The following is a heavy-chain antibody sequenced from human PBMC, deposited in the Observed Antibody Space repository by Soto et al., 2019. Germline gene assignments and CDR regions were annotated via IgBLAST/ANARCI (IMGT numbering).Heavy chain of an antibody. J-gene: IGHJ6*02. CDR3: AKATDAARHYYYYGMDV. Sequence: EVQLLESGGGLVQPGGSLRLSCAASGFTFSSYAMSWVRQAPGKGLEWVSAISGSGGSTYYADSVKGRFTISRDNSKNTLYLQMNSLRAEDTAVYYCAKATDAARHYYYYGMDVWGQGTTVTVSS. CDR1: GFTFSSYA. CDR2: ISGSGGST. V-gene: IGHV3-23*01. D-gene: IGHD6-6*01.